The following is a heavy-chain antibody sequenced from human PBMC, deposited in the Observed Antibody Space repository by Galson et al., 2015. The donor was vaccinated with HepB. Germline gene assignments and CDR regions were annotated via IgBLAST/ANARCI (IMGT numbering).Heavy chain of an antibody. J-gene: IGHJ6*02. CDR1: GDTFSKYA. CDR2: IIPRFDTA. CDR3: ATGAIDTDFYYYYYDMDV. D-gene: IGHD7-27*01. V-gene: IGHV1-69*06. Sequence: SVKVSCKASGDTFSKYAINWVRQAPTQRLEWLGGIIPRFDTANYARKLQDRVTITADKFTSTAYMELRRLTSDDTAVYYCATGAIDTDFYYYYYDMDVWGQGTTVTVSS.